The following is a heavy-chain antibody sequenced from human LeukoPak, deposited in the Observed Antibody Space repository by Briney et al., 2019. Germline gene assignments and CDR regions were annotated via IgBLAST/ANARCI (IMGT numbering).Heavy chain of an antibody. CDR2: VNFSGST. CDR3: AREAMAVGFARFPIFNY. V-gene: IGHV4-59*01. J-gene: IGHJ4*02. D-gene: IGHD3-3*01. CDR1: GGSIGTYF. Sequence: SETLFLTCTISGGSIGTYFWSWIRQSPGKGLEWLGNVNFSGSTNYNPSRKSRVTSSENSSNNQFSLKLTSGTAADTAVYYCAREAMAVGFARFPIFNYWGQGTLVTVSS.